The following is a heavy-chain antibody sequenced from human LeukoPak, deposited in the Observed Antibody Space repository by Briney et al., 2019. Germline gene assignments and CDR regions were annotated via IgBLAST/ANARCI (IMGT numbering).Heavy chain of an antibody. CDR2: MNPNSGNT. Sequence: AASVKVSCKASGYTFTSYDINWVRQATGQGLEWMGWMNPNSGNTGYAQKFQGRVTMTRNTSISTAYMELSSLRSEDTAVYYCALTLKGYCTNGVYYDLPLEYWGQGTLVTVSS. V-gene: IGHV1-8*01. CDR1: GYTFTSYD. J-gene: IGHJ4*02. CDR3: ALTLKGYCTNGVYYDLPLEY. D-gene: IGHD2-8*01.